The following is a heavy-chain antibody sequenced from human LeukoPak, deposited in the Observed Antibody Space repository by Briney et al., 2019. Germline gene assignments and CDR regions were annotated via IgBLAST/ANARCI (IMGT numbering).Heavy chain of an antibody. J-gene: IGHJ4*02. CDR3: ARVSYYDFWSGYPTDY. D-gene: IGHD3-3*01. CDR1: GFTFSSYW. CDR2: INSDGSST. V-gene: IGHV3-74*01. Sequence: PGGSLRLSCAASGFTFSSYWMHWVRQAPGKGLVWVSRINSDGSSTSYADSVKGRFTISRDNAKNTLYLQMNSLRAADTAVYYCARVSYYDFWSGYPTDYWGQGTLVTVSS.